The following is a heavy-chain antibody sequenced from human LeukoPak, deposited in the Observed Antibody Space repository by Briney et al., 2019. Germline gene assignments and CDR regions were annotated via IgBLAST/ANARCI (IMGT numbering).Heavy chain of an antibody. D-gene: IGHD3-22*01. J-gene: IGHJ4*02. CDR2: ISYDGSNK. V-gene: IGHV3-30-3*01. CDR1: GFTFSSYA. Sequence: PGGSLRLSCAASGFTFSSYAMHWVRQAPGKGLEWVAVISYDGSNKYYADSVKGRFTISRDNSKNTLYLQMNSLRAEDTAVYYCARGSSGYPTPGSLNYWGQGTLVTVSS. CDR3: ARGSSGYPTPGSLNY.